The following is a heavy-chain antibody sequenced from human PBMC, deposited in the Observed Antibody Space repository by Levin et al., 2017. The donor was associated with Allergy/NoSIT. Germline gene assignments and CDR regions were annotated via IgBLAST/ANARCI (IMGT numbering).Heavy chain of an antibody. J-gene: IGHJ5*02. CDR1: GFTFSSYA. CDR2: ISGSGTST. D-gene: IGHD3/OR15-3a*01. V-gene: IGHV3-23*01. CDR3: ARVDPFDP. Sequence: LSLTCAASGFTFSSYAMSWVRQAPGKGLEWVSTISGSGTSTYYADSVKGRFTISRDNSKNTLYLQMLSLRAEDTAVYYCARVDPFDPWGQGTLVTVSS.